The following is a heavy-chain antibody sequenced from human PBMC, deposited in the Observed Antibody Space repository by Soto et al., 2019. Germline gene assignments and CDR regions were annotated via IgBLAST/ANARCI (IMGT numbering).Heavy chain of an antibody. CDR3: AKRDYYDSATFSPLFES. CDR2: ITGDGHRT. Sequence: EVQLLESGGGLVQPGGSLRLSCTASGFTFSGYAMSWVRQSPGKELEWVAAITGDGHRTYYADSVEGRFTISRDNSKKTLFLPMNSLTTEDTAIYHCAKRDYYDSATFSPLFESWGQGVLVTVSS. D-gene: IGHD3-22*01. V-gene: IGHV3-23*01. CDR1: GFTFSGYA. J-gene: IGHJ4*02.